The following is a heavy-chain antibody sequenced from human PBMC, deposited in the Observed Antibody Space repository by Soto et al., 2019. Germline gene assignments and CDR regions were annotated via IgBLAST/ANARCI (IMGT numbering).Heavy chain of an antibody. CDR3: VKDDGGSPSTPPL. D-gene: IGHD3-10*01. CDR1: GITISNYP. J-gene: IGHJ4*02. V-gene: IGHV3-23*01. CDR2: IRGSGDRT. Sequence: EVQLLESGGGLVQPGGALRLSCAASGITISNYPMSWVRQAAGKGLEWVSGIRGSGDRTYYADSAKGRFTISKDISKNSLSLQVDSLAVDDTAVYFCVKDDGGSPSTPPLWGQGTLVTVSS.